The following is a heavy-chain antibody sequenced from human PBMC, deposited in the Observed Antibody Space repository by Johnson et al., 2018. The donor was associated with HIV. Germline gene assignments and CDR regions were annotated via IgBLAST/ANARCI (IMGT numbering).Heavy chain of an antibody. D-gene: IGHD2-8*02. CDR3: ASSQWSGGGAFDI. CDR1: GFTFSIYW. J-gene: IGHJ3*02. Sequence: MLLVESGGGLVQPGGSLRLSCAASGFTFSIYWMTWVRQAPGKGLEWVASIRQDGSEKYFVDSVKGRFTISRDNAKNSLYLQMNSLRVEDTAVYYCASSQWSGGGAFDIWGQGTMVTVSS. V-gene: IGHV3-7*05. CDR2: IRQDGSEK.